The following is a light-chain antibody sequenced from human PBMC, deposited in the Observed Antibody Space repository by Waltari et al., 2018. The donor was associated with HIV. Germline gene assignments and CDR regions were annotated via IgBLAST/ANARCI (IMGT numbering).Light chain of an antibody. Sequence: IQMTQSPSSLSASVGDRVTITCRPSQNIGTYLNLYQRESGKAPNLLIYGATNLQSGVTERFRGSGSGTHFTLTISGLQPRDFATYFCQQSYSSVPTFGQGTWLEIK. CDR2: GAT. CDR1: QNIGTY. V-gene: IGKV1-39*01. J-gene: IGKJ2*01. CDR3: QQSYSSVPT.